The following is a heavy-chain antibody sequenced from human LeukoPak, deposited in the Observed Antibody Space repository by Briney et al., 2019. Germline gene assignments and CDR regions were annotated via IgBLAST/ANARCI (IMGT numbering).Heavy chain of an antibody. CDR1: GFTFNSYV. D-gene: IGHD3-10*01. J-gene: IGHJ4*02. V-gene: IGHV3-23*01. CDR3: AKGFNYYASGSHFDS. CDR2: IIGSGRST. Sequence: GGSLRLSCAASGFTFNSYVMNWVRQAPGKGLEWVSGIIGSGRSTYYADSVKGRFSISRDNSKNTVYLQMNSLRVEDTAVYFCAKGFNYYASGSHFDSWGQGTLFTVSS.